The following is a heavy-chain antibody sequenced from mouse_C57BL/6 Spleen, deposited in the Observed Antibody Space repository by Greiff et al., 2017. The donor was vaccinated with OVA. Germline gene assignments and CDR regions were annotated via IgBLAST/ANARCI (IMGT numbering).Heavy chain of an antibody. CDR2: IWRGGST. V-gene: IGHV2-5*01. CDR1: GFSLTSYG. CDR3: AKKGYGSRDYYAMDY. J-gene: IGHJ4*01. D-gene: IGHD1-1*01. Sequence: QVHVKQSGPGLVQPSQSLSITCTVSGFSLTSYGVHWVRQSPGKGLEWLGVIWRGGSTDYNAAFMSRLSITKDNSKSQVFFKMNSLQADDTAIYYCAKKGYGSRDYYAMDYWGQGTSVTVSS.